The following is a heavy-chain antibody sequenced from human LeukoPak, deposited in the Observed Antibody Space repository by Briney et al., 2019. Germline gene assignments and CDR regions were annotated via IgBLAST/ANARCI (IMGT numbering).Heavy chain of an antibody. CDR2: IDWDDDK. J-gene: IGHJ4*02. CDR3: ARISDGGNSFDY. Sequence: ESGPALVKPTQTLTLTCTFSGFSLSTSGMCVSWICQPPGKALEWLALIDWDDDKYYSTSLKTRLTISKDASKNQVVLTMTNMDPVDTATYYCARISDGGNSFDYWGQGTLVTVSS. V-gene: IGHV2-70*01. D-gene: IGHD4-23*01. CDR1: GFSLSTSGMC.